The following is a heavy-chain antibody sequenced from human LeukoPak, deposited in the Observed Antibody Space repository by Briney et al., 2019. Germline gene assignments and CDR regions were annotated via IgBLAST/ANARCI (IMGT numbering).Heavy chain of an antibody. CDR2: IYSGGTT. V-gene: IGHV3-53*01. CDR1: GFNVSANY. CDR3: AFSYYDILTGYSAFDY. Sequence: GGSLRLSCAASGFNVSANYMSWVRQAPGKGLEWVSVIYSGGTTYYADSVKGRFTISRYNSKNTLYLQMNNLRAEDTAIYYCAFSYYDILTGYSAFDYWGQGTLVTVSS. D-gene: IGHD3-9*01. J-gene: IGHJ4*02.